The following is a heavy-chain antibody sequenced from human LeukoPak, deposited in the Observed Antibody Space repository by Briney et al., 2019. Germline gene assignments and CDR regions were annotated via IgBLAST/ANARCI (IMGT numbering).Heavy chain of an antibody. J-gene: IGHJ4*02. Sequence: PGGSLRLSCAASGFTFSSYAMHWVRQAPGKGLEWVAVISYDGSNKYYADSVKGRFTISRDNSKNTLYLQMNSLRAEDTAVYYCASRISGFGELLPFNYWGQGTLVTVSS. V-gene: IGHV3-30*04. CDR3: ASRISGFGELLPFNY. D-gene: IGHD3-10*01. CDR2: ISYDGSNK. CDR1: GFTFSSYA.